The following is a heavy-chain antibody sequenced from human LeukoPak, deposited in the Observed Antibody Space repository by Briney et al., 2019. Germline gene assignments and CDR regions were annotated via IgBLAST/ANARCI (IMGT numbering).Heavy chain of an antibody. J-gene: IGHJ6*03. D-gene: IGHD4-17*01. Sequence: PGGSLRLSCAASGFTFSDHYLDWVRQAPGKGLEWVGRSRSKTNRYTTQYAASVKGRFTISRDNSKNTLYLQMNSLRAEDTAVYYCAKSFYGDYEYYYYYYYMDVWGKGTTVTISS. CDR3: AKSFYGDYEYYYYYYYMDV. CDR1: GFTFSDHY. CDR2: SRSKTNRYTT. V-gene: IGHV3-72*01.